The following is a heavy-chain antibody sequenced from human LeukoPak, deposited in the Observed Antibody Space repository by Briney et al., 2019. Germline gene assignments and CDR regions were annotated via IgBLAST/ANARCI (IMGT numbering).Heavy chain of an antibody. CDR3: ARVRGQFFGVVKLLDAFDI. CDR1: GFTFSSSS. V-gene: IGHV3-21*01. Sequence: GGSLRLSCAASGFTFSSSSMNWVRQSPGKGLEWVSSISSSGSYIYYADSVKGRFTISRDNAKNSLFLQMNSLRAEDTAVYYCARVRGQFFGVVKLLDAFDIWGQGTMVTVSS. J-gene: IGHJ3*02. D-gene: IGHD3-3*01. CDR2: ISSSGSYI.